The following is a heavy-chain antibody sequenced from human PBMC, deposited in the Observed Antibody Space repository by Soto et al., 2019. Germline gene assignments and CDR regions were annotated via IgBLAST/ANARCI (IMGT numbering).Heavy chain of an antibody. Sequence: HPGGSLRLSCAASGFSFNAYTMTWVRQAPGKGLEWVSFISFSGGNTYYADSVKGRFTISRDNSKNTLYLQMNSLRAEDTAVYYCAKDRGVEVTTRFFDYWGQGTLVTVSS. CDR1: GFSFNAYT. V-gene: IGHV3-23*01. CDR2: ISFSGGNT. D-gene: IGHD4-17*01. J-gene: IGHJ4*02. CDR3: AKDRGVEVTTRFFDY.